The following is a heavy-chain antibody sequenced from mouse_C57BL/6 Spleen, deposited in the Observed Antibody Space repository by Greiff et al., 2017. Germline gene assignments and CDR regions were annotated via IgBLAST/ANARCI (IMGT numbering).Heavy chain of an antibody. J-gene: IGHJ4*01. CDR3: AREGYYYGSSHYYAMDY. V-gene: IGHV1-85*01. CDR1: GYTFTSYD. Sequence: VQLQESGPELVKPGASVKLSCKASGYTFTSYDINWVKQRPGQGLEWIGWIYPRDGSTKYNEKFKGKATLTVDTSSSTAYMELHSLTSEDSAVYFCAREGYYYGSSHYYAMDYWGQGTSVTVSS. CDR2: IYPRDGST. D-gene: IGHD1-1*01.